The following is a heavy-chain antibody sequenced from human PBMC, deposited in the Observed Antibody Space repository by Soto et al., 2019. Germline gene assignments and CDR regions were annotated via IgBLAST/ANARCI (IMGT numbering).Heavy chain of an antibody. CDR2: IYYRSKWFH. J-gene: IGHJ6*02. CDR3: ARVHCSAGTCLDGLDF. V-gene: IGHV6-1*01. CDR1: GESVSSNGAC. D-gene: IGHD2-15*01. Sequence: SQTLSLTCVISGESVSSNGACWNWIRQSPSRGLQWLGRIYYRSKWFHDYAASVESRMAINPDTSRNQFSLQLNYVTPEDTAVYYCARVHCSAGTCLDGLDFWGQGTTVTVSS.